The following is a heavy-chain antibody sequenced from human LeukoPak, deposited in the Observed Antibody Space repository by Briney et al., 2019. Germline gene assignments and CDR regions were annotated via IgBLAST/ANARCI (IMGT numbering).Heavy chain of an antibody. CDR3: ARGLKYSSSS. Sequence: SETLSLTCTVYGGSFSGYYWSWIRQPPGKGLEWIGEINHSGSTNYNPSLKSRVTISVDTSKNQFALKLSSVTAADTAVYYCARGLKYSSSSWGQGTLVTVSS. D-gene: IGHD6-13*01. J-gene: IGHJ4*02. CDR2: INHSGST. V-gene: IGHV4-34*01. CDR1: GGSFSGYY.